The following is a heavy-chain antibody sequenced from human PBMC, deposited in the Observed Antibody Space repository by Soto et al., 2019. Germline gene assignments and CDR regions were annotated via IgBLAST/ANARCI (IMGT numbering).Heavy chain of an antibody. J-gene: IGHJ4*02. CDR1: GNSISSYS. V-gene: IGHV4-59*08. D-gene: IGHD6-13*01. CDR2: IYYSGST. CDR3: SRRYSSIFDY. Sequence: SXTLSLTCSFSGNSISSYSWTWIRPPPGNGLEWSGYIYYSGSTNYNPSLKSRVTISVDKSKNQFSVNLGSVTAADTAVYYCSRRYSSIFDYWGQGTLVTVSS.